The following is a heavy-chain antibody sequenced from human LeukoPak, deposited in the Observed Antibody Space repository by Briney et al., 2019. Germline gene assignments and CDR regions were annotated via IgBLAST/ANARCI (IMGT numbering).Heavy chain of an antibody. CDR3: ALGPAWGLSNYHH. CDR2: INHSGST. Sequence: SPTLSLTCAVYGGSFSGYYWSWIRQPPGKGLEWIGEINHSGSTNYNPSLKSRVTISVDTSKNQFSLKLSSVTAADTAVYYCALGPAWGLSNYHHWGQGTLVTVSS. CDR1: GGSFSGYY. J-gene: IGHJ1*01. D-gene: IGHD1-26*01. V-gene: IGHV4-34*01.